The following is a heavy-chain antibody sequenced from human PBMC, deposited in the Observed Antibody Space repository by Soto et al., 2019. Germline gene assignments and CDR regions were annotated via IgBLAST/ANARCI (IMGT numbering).Heavy chain of an antibody. CDR3: ARVRDWFDP. D-gene: IGHD3-3*01. Sequence: TSETLSLTCTVSGASISGFYWSWIRKSAGKGLEWIGRIYATGTTDYNPSLKSRVMMSVDTSKNQFSLRLTSVTAADTAVYYCARVRDWFDPWGQGTLVTVSS. CDR2: IYATGTT. CDR1: GASISGFY. J-gene: IGHJ5*02. V-gene: IGHV4-4*07.